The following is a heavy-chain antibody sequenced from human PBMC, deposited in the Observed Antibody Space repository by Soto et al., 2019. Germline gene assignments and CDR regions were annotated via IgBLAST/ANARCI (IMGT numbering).Heavy chain of an antibody. Sequence: GASVKVSCKASGYTFTDYYIHWVRQAPGQGLEWMGWISAYNGNTNYAQKLQGRVTMTTDTSTSTAYMELRSLRSDDTAVYYCARSPWNYELVDVWGQGTAVTVSS. CDR3: ARSPWNYELVDV. D-gene: IGHD1-7*01. V-gene: IGHV1-18*04. CDR1: GYTFTDYY. CDR2: ISAYNGNT. J-gene: IGHJ6*02.